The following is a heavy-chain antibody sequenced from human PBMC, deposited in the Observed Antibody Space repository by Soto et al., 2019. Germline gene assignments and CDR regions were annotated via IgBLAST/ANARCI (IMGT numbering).Heavy chain of an antibody. CDR1: GGSFSSRL. D-gene: IGHD3-10*01. V-gene: IGHV4-59*11. J-gene: IGHJ5*02. Sequence: PSETLSLTCTVSGGSFSSRLWSWIRQPPGKGLEWIGYIYYTGTTNYNPSLKSRVTISVDTSKNQFSLKLSSVTAADTAVYYCARVYGSGSLTNWFDPWGQGTLVTISS. CDR2: IYYTGTT. CDR3: ARVYGSGSLTNWFDP.